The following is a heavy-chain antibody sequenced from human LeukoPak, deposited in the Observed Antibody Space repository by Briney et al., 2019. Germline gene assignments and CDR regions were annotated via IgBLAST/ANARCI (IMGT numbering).Heavy chain of an antibody. D-gene: IGHD3-10*01. J-gene: IGHJ4*02. CDR1: GYSISSGYY. CDR2: IHHSGST. Sequence: PSETLSLTCTVSGYSISSGYYWGWIRQPPGKGLEWIGYIHHSGSTIYNSSLKSRVTISVDTSKNQFSLKLTSVTAADTAVYYCARGRGFDYWGQGTLVTVSS. V-gene: IGHV4-38-2*02. CDR3: ARGRGFDY.